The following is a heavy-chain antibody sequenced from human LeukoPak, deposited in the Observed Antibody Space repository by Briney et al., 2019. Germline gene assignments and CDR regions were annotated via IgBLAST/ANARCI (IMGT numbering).Heavy chain of an antibody. J-gene: IGHJ6*02. Sequence: ASVKVSCKASGYTFTSYDIYWVRQATGQGLEWMGWMNPNSGNTGYAQKFRGRVTMTRNTSISTAYMELSSLRSEDTAVYYCARLRWFGESPTRYYYGMDVWGQGTTVTVSS. V-gene: IGHV1-8*01. D-gene: IGHD3-10*01. CDR3: ARLRWFGESPTRYYYGMDV. CDR1: GYTFTSYD. CDR2: MNPNSGNT.